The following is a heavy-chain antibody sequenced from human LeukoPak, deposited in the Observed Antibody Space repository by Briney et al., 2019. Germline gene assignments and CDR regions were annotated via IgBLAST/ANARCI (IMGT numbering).Heavy chain of an antibody. Sequence: GGSLRLSCAASGFSISTYPMHWVRQTPGKGLEWVAAISPDGTGKPYADSVKGRFTISRDNSKNTLYLQMNSLRAEDTAVYYCASVQYSSGWYVLDYWGQGTLVTVSS. V-gene: IGHV3-30*04. CDR1: GFSISTYP. J-gene: IGHJ4*02. D-gene: IGHD6-19*01. CDR2: ISPDGTGK. CDR3: ASVQYSSGWYVLDY.